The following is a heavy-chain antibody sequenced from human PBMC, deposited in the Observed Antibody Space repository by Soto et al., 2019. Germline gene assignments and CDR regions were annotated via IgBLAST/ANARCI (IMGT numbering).Heavy chain of an antibody. CDR1: GYSSSSSNW. CDR3: ARREIQGPGDS. CDR2: IYYSGTT. Sequence: QVQLQESGPGLVKPSDTLSLTCAVSGYSSSSSNWWGWIRQPPGKGLAWIGYIYYSGTTYYNPSLKRRVTMSVATSKNQCSRKLTSVAAVDTAVYYFARREIQGPGDSWGKGTLVTVSS. D-gene: IGHD1-26*01. J-gene: IGHJ4*02. V-gene: IGHV4-28*01.